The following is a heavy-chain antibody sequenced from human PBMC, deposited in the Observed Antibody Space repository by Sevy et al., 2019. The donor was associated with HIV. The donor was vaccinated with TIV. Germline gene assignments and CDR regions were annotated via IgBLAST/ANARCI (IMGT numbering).Heavy chain of an antibody. CDR1: GYTFAAYY. CDR2: INSNSGGT. CDR3: ARDEIEFTNSPRAFDI. V-gene: IGHV1-2*02. J-gene: IGHJ3*02. Sequence: ASVKVSCVASGYTFAAYYIHWLRQAPGQGLEWMGWINSNSGGTRYAQKFQGRVTVTRDTSISTVYMELSSLISDDTAVYYCARDEIEFTNSPRAFDIWGQGTMVTVSS. D-gene: IGHD1-1*01.